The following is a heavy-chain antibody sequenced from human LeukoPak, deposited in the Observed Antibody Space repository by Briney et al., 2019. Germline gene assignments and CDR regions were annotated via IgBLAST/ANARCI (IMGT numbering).Heavy chain of an antibody. J-gene: IGHJ4*02. Sequence: SETLSLTCTVSGGSISSYFWSWVRQPPGKGLEWIGYIFRSGSSNYNPSLKSRITISVDTSKNQFSLKLSSVTAADTAVYFCARLNILTGYYFDYWGQGTLVTVS. CDR2: IFRSGSS. CDR3: ARLNILTGYYFDY. V-gene: IGHV4-4*09. CDR1: GGSISSYF. D-gene: IGHD3-9*01.